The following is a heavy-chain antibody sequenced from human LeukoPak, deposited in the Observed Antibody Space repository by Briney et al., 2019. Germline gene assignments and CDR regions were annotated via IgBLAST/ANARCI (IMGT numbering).Heavy chain of an antibody. J-gene: IGHJ5*02. V-gene: IGHV3-23*01. CDR2: ISGTGESP. CDR1: GFTFRSYA. CDR3: AKDIGWFDP. Sequence: GGSLRLSCAASGFTFRSYAMNWVRQAPGKGLEWVSAISGTGESPHYPDSVKGRFTISRDNSKNTLYLQMNSLRAEDTAFYYCAKDIGWFDPWGQGTLVTVSS.